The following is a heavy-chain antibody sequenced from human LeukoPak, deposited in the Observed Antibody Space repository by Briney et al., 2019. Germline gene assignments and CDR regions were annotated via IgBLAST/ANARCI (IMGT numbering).Heavy chain of an antibody. Sequence: SETLSLTCAVSGGSISSYYWSWIRQPPGKGLEWIGGIYHSGSTNYNPSLKSRVTISVDTSKNQFSLKLSSVTAADAAVYYCARHLRSATGSYYWSDSWGQGALVTVSS. CDR1: GGSISSYY. V-gene: IGHV4-59*08. CDR3: ARHLRSATGSYYWSDS. D-gene: IGHD1-26*01. CDR2: IYHSGST. J-gene: IGHJ5*01.